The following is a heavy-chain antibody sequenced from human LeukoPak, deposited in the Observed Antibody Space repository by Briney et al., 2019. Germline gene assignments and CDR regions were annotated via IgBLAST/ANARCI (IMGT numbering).Heavy chain of an antibody. V-gene: IGHV1-18*01. J-gene: IGHJ4*02. CDR2: ISAYNGNT. CDR3: ARAIVYYYGSGSYADY. Sequence: ASVKVSCKASDYTFTSYGISWVRQAPGQGLEWMGWISAYNGNTNYAQKLQGRVTMTTDTSTTTAYMELRSLRSDDTAVYYCARAIVYYYGSGSYADYWGQGTLVTVSS. CDR1: DYTFTSYG. D-gene: IGHD3-10*01.